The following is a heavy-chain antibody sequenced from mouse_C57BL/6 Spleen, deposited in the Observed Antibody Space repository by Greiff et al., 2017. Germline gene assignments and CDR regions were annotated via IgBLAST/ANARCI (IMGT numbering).Heavy chain of an antibody. CDR3: TRDRAGTLYYFDY. CDR2: ISSGGEYI. D-gene: IGHD3-1*01. CDR1: GFTFSSYA. J-gene: IGHJ2*01. V-gene: IGHV5-9-1*02. Sequence: EVKVVESGEGLVKPGGSLKLSCAASGFTFSSYAMSWVRQTPEKRLEWVAYISSGGEYIYYADTVKGRFTISRDNARNTLYLQMSSLKSEDTAMYYCTRDRAGTLYYFDYWGQGTTLTVSS.